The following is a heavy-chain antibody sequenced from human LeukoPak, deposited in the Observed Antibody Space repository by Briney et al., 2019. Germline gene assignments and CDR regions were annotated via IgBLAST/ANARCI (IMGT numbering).Heavy chain of an antibody. D-gene: IGHD5-12*01. CDR3: ATLMRGPIGYVGYGGAHY. V-gene: IGHV3-11*01. Sequence: GGSLRLSCAASGFTFSDYYMSWIRQAPGKGLEWVSYISSSGSTIYYADSVKGRFTNSRDNAKNSLYLQMNSLRAEDTAVYYCATLMRGPIGYVGYGGAHYWGQGTLVSVSS. CDR1: GFTFSDYY. J-gene: IGHJ4*02. CDR2: ISSSGSTI.